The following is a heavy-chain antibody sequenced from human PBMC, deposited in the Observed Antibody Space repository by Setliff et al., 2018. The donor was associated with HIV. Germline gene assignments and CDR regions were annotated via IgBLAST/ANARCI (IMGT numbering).Heavy chain of an antibody. CDR3: ASVPKERSASYYYYYYMDV. V-gene: IGHV4-31*03. J-gene: IGHJ6*03. Sequence: PSETLSLTCTVSGASISSGGYYWNWIRQHPGKGLEWIGHIYYSGSTYYTPSFKSRVTISVDTSKNQFSLKLSSVTAADTAVYYCASVPKERSASYYYYYYMDVWGKGTTVTVSS. CDR1: GASISSGGYY. D-gene: IGHD2-2*01. CDR2: IYYSGST.